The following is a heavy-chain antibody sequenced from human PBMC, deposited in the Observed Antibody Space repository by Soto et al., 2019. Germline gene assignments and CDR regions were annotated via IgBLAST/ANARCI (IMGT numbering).Heavy chain of an antibody. CDR2: ISAYNGNT. CDR3: ARYRHFDWLLFPFDY. CDR1: GYTFTSYG. V-gene: IGHV1-18*01. J-gene: IGHJ4*02. D-gene: IGHD3-9*01. Sequence: ASVKVSCKASGYTFTSYGISWVRQAPGQGLEWMGWISAYNGNTNYAQKLQGRVTMTTDTSTSTAYMELRSLRSDDTAVYYCARYRHFDWLLFPFDYWGQGTLVTVSS.